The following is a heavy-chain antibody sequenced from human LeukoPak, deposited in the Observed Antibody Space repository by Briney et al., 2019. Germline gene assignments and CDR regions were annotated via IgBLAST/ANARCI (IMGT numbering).Heavy chain of an antibody. CDR3: ASWGDSSGKVWDY. V-gene: IGHV5-10-1*01. CDR1: GYSFTSYW. Sequence: GESLKISCKGSGYSFTSYWISWVRQMPGKGLEWMGRIDPSDSYTKYSPSFQGHVTISADKSISTAYLQWSSLKASDTAMYYCASWGDSSGKVWDYWGQGTLVTVSS. CDR2: IDPSDSYT. D-gene: IGHD6-19*01. J-gene: IGHJ4*02.